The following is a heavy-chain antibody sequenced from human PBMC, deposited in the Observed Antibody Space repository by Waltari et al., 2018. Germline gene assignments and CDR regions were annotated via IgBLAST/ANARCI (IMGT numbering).Heavy chain of an antibody. Sequence: QVQLQESGPGLVKPSQTLSLTCTVSGGSISSGSYYWSWIRQPAGKARGWIGRIYTSGSTNYNPSLKSRVTISVDTSKNQFSLKLSSVTAADTAVYYCARDLRYFDWLLPHYYYYGMDVWGQGTTVTVSS. CDR2: IYTSGST. J-gene: IGHJ6*02. CDR3: ARDLRYFDWLLPHYYYYGMDV. V-gene: IGHV4-61*02. CDR1: GGSISSGSYY. D-gene: IGHD3-9*01.